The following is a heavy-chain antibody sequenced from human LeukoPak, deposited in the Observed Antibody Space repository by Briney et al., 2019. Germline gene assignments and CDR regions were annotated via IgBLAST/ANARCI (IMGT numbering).Heavy chain of an antibody. J-gene: IGHJ6*02. Sequence: ASVKVSCKASGYTFTDYYIHWVRQAPGQGPEWMGWINPNTGATDIAQKFQGRVTMTRDTYISAAYMELSRLRSDDTAVYYCTRDHCSYINCYEDYYHGMDVWGQGTTVTVSS. D-gene: IGHD2-2*01. V-gene: IGHV1-2*02. CDR1: GYTFTDYY. CDR3: TRDHCSYINCYEDYYHGMDV. CDR2: INPNTGAT.